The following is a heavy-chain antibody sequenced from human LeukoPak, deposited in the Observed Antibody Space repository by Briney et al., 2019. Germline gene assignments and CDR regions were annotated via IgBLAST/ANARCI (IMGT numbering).Heavy chain of an antibody. D-gene: IGHD2-15*01. CDR2: INWNSDSI. V-gene: IGHV3-9*03. CDR1: GFTFDDYA. Sequence: GGSLRLSCAVSGFTFDDYAMHWVRQVPGKGLEWVSGINWNSDSIGCADSVKGRFTTSRDNAKNSLYLQMNSLRPEDMALYYCAKETIYCSGGSCCHDAFDIWGQGTMVTVSS. CDR3: AKETIYCSGGSCCHDAFDI. J-gene: IGHJ3*02.